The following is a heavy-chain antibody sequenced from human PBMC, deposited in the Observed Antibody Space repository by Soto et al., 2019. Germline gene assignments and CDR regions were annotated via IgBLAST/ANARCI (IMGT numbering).Heavy chain of an antibody. D-gene: IGHD3-10*01. CDR3: ARVGFLDY. V-gene: IGHV3-7*05. J-gene: IGHJ4*02. Sequence: EVQLVESGGGLVQPGGSLRLSCAASGFTFSTYWMSWVRQAPGKGLEWVANINEDGSERYYVDSVKGRFTISRDNAKNALDLQMNSRRGEDAAVYYCARVGFLDYWGQGTLVTVSS. CDR1: GFTFSTYW. CDR2: INEDGSER.